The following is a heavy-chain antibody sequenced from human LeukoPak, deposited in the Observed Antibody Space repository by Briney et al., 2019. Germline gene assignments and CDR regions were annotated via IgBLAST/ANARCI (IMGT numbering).Heavy chain of an antibody. Sequence: SETLTLTCTASGCTMINYYLNWIRQTPGKGLEWIGSIYSSGNTKYNPSLTGRLTMSIDTSTNHFSLNLNSVTAADTAVYYCARGRGGDWMTFGDWGQGSLVTVSS. CDR2: IYSSGNT. J-gene: IGHJ4*02. CDR3: ARGRGGDWMTFGD. CDR1: GCTMINYY. V-gene: IGHV4-59*01. D-gene: IGHD2-21*02.